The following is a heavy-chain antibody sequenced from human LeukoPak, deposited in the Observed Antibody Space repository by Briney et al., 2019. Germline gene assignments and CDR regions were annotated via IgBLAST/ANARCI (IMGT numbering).Heavy chain of an antibody. V-gene: IGHV1-3*01. CDR2: INAGNGNT. J-gene: IGHJ4*02. CDR1: GYTFTNYA. Sequence: GASVKVSCKASGYTFTNYAIHWVRQAPGQRPEWMGRINAGNGNTKYSQRFQGRVTITRDKSANTAYMELSSLRSEDTAVYYCARGIWSSHKADYYLDHWGQGTLVTVSS. D-gene: IGHD3-3*01. CDR3: ARGIWSSHKADYYLDH.